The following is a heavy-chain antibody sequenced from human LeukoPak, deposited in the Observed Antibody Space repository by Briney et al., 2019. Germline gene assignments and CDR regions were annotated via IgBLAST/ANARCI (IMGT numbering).Heavy chain of an antibody. Sequence: PGGSLRLSCAASGFTFSSFGMHWVRQAPGKGLEWVAFIQYDGTNKYYADSVKGRFTISRDNSKNTLYLQMNSLRPEDTAVYFCAKPSALLHVEYWGQGILVTVSS. J-gene: IGHJ4*02. CDR1: GFTFSSFG. D-gene: IGHD2-21*01. CDR3: AKPSALLHVEY. CDR2: IQYDGTNK. V-gene: IGHV3-30*02.